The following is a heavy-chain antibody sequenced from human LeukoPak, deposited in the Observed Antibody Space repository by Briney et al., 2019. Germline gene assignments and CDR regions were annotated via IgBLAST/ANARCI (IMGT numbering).Heavy chain of an antibody. CDR1: GFVFSNYA. CDR2: ISDDATDT. CDR3: GPIDY. J-gene: IGHJ4*02. Sequence: GGSLRLSCTGSGFVFSNYAIHWVRQAPGKGLEWVAVISDDATDTYYADSVEGRFSISRDSSKTTVFLQMNSLRAEDTAVYYCGPIDYWGQGTLVTVSS. V-gene: IGHV3-30-3*01.